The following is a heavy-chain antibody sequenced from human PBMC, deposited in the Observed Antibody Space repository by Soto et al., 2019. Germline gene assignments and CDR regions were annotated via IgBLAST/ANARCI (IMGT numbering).Heavy chain of an antibody. Sequence: ASVKVSCKASGYTFTSYGISWVRQAPGQGLEWMGWISAYNGNTNYAQKLQGRVTMTTDTSTSTAYMELRSLRSDDTAVYYCARDAESVTYYFYCGMDVWGQGTTVTVSS. V-gene: IGHV1-18*01. CDR3: ARDAESVTYYFYCGMDV. CDR2: ISAYNGNT. D-gene: IGHD3-10*01. CDR1: GYTFTSYG. J-gene: IGHJ6*02.